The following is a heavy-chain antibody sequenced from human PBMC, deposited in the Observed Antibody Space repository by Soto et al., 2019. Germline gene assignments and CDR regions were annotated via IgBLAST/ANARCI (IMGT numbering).Heavy chain of an antibody. Sequence: SETLSLTCAVSSGSISSSNWWSWVRQPPGKGLEWIGEIYHSGSTNYNPSLKSRVTISVDKSKNQFSLKLSSVTAADTAVYYCAREISYYYGSGSYFDYWGQGTLVTVSS. V-gene: IGHV4-4*02. CDR2: IYHSGST. CDR3: AREISYYYGSGSYFDY. J-gene: IGHJ4*02. CDR1: SGSISSSNW. D-gene: IGHD3-10*01.